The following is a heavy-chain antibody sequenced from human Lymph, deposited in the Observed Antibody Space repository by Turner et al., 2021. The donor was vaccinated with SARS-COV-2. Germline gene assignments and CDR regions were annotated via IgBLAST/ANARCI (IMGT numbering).Heavy chain of an antibody. CDR2: INPNGGKT. Sequence: QVQLVQSGAAVKKPGASVKVSCKASEYTFTSYYMHLVRQAPGQGLEWMGKINPNGGKTSYAQKFQGRVTIAKDKSTSTVDMELSSLRSEETAVYYCARVGPGGFDYWGQGTPVTVSS. CDR3: ARVGPGGFDY. D-gene: IGHD2-15*01. CDR1: EYTFTSYY. V-gene: IGHV1-46*01. J-gene: IGHJ4*02.